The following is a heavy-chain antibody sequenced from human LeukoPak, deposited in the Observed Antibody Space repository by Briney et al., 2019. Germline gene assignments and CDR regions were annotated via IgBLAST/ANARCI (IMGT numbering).Heavy chain of an antibody. CDR3: ASPDGRFDY. J-gene: IGHJ4*02. Sequence: SETLSLTCTVSGGSLSDYYWTWVRQPPGKGLEWIGEINHSGSTNYNPSLRSRVTISVDTSKNQFSLKLSSVTAADTAVYYCASPDGRFDYWGQGTLVTVSS. CDR2: INHSGST. V-gene: IGHV4-34*01. D-gene: IGHD2-15*01. CDR1: GGSLSDYY.